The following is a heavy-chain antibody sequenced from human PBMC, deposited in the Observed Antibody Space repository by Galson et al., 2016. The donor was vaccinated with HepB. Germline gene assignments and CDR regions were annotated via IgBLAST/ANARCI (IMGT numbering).Heavy chain of an antibody. V-gene: IGHV3-30*03. CDR1: GFTFSTYG. D-gene: IGHD5-18*01. CDR2: ISYDGDTK. J-gene: IGHJ4*02. CDR3: ASDPRHWQRGYNYGFEY. Sequence: SLRLSCAASGFTFSTYGMNWVRQAPGKGLEWVADISYDGDTKYHGDSVKGRFTISRDNSKNTLYLQMHRLRFEDTAVYYCASDPRHWQRGYNYGFEYWGQGTLVSVSS.